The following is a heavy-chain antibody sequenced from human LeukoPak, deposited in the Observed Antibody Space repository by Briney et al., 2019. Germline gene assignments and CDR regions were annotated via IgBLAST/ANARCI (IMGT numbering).Heavy chain of an antibody. V-gene: IGHV1-8*01. CDR1: GYTFTSYD. Sequence: ASVKVSCKASGYTFTSYDIHWVRPATGQGLEWMGWMNPNSGNTGYAQKFQGRVTMTRNTSISTAYMELSSLRSEDTAVYYCARRLLHGNYYYYGMDVWGQGTTVTVSS. CDR3: ARRLLHGNYYYYGMDV. J-gene: IGHJ6*02. CDR2: MNPNSGNT. D-gene: IGHD2-15*01.